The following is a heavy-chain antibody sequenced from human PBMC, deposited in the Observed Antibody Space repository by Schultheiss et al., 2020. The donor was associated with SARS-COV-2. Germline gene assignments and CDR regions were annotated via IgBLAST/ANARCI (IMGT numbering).Heavy chain of an antibody. V-gene: IGHV3-74*01. J-gene: IGHJ5*02. D-gene: IGHD3-16*01. CDR1: GFTFSSYW. CDR3: GSDLGGESDL. Sequence: GGSLRLSCAASGFTFSSYWMHWVRQAPGKGLVWVSRIDNHGYTTDYADSVRGRFTISRDNAKNTLSLQMNSLRDEDTAVYYCGSDLGGESDLWGQGTLVTVSS. CDR2: IDNHGYTT.